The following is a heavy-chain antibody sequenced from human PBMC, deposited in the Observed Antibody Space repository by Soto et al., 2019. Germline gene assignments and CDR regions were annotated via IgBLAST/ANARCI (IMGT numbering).Heavy chain of an antibody. CDR1: GFTFSSYG. V-gene: IGHV3-33*01. Sequence: GGSLRLSCTASGFTFSSYGMHWVRQTPTKGLEWVALIWYDGNNRYYADSVKGRFTISRDNSKNTLYLQMNSLRAEDTAVYYCAREIEPYGSGPIFDYWGQGTLVTV. J-gene: IGHJ4*02. CDR3: AREIEPYGSGPIFDY. D-gene: IGHD3-10*01. CDR2: IWYDGNNR.